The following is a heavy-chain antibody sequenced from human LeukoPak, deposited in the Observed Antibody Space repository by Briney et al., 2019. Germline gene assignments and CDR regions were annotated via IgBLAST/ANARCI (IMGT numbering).Heavy chain of an antibody. Sequence: ASVKVSCKASGYTFTNYYTRWVRQAPGQGPEWMGIITPSGGSTTYAQKLQGRVTMTRDTSTSTVYMELSSLRSEDTAVYYCASPPSISSSYYYYDMDVWGQGTTVTVSS. CDR1: GYTFTNYY. V-gene: IGHV1-46*01. J-gene: IGHJ6*02. CDR3: ASPPSISSSYYYYDMDV. D-gene: IGHD6-6*01. CDR2: ITPSGGST.